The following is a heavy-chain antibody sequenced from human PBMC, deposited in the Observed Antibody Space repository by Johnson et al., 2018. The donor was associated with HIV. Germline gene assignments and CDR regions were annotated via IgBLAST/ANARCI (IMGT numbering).Heavy chain of an antibody. Sequence: QVQLVESGGGVVQPGRSLRLSCADSGFTFSSYAMHWVRQAPGKGLEWVAVISYDGSNKYYADSVKGRFTISRDNSKNTLYLQMNSLRAEETAVYYCAKGGSGTTRIRAQKGAFDIWGQGTMVTVSS. CDR2: ISYDGSNK. CDR1: GFTFSSYA. D-gene: IGHD6-19*01. J-gene: IGHJ3*02. V-gene: IGHV3-30*04. CDR3: AKGGSGTTRIRAQKGAFDI.